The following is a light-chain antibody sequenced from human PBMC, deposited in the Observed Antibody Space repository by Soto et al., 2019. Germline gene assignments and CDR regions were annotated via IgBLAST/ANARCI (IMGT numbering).Light chain of an antibody. J-gene: IGKJ1*01. V-gene: IGKV3-15*01. Sequence: EIVMTQSPATLSVPPGERATLSCRPSKGVTSNLAWSQQKPGQAPRLLIYGASTRATGIPARFSGSGSGTEFTLTISSLQSEDFAVYYCQQYNNWPPWTFGQGTKVEIK. CDR2: GAS. CDR3: QQYNNWPPWT. CDR1: KGVTSN.